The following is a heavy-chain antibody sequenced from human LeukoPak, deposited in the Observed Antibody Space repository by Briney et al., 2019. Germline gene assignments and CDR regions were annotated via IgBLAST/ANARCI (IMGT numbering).Heavy chain of an antibody. CDR3: ARTEYGSGSHNWFDP. Sequence: GASVKVSCKASGYSLTSYDINWVRQATGQGLEWMGWMNPNSGNTGYAQKFQGRVTITRNTSISTAYMELSSLRSEDTAVYYCARTEYGSGSHNWFDPWGQGTLVTVSS. CDR1: GYSLTSYD. J-gene: IGHJ5*02. D-gene: IGHD3-10*01. CDR2: MNPNSGNT. V-gene: IGHV1-8*03.